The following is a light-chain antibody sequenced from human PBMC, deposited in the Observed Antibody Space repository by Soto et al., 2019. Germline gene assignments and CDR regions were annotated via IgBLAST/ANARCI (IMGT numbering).Light chain of an antibody. Sequence: QSVLTQPPSASAAPGRKVTISCSGSSSNIGNNYVSWYQQVPGTAPKLLIYDNNKRPSGNPDRFSGSKSGTSATLGISGLQTGDEADYYCGTWDSSLSVHVFGTGTKVTVL. CDR2: DNN. CDR3: GTWDSSLSVHV. CDR1: SSNIGNNY. V-gene: IGLV1-51*01. J-gene: IGLJ1*01.